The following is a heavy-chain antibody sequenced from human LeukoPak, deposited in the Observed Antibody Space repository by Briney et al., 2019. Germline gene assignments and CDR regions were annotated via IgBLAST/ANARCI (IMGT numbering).Heavy chain of an antibody. J-gene: IGHJ4*02. Sequence: GGSLRLSCAASGFSLDDYAMHWVRQAPGKGLEWVSGTSWNSGSIGYADSVKGRFTISKDNVKNSLYLHMNTLRAEDTAFYYCAKGYSSSWSLPFDYWGQGTLVTVSS. CDR3: AKGYSSSWSLPFDY. D-gene: IGHD6-13*01. V-gene: IGHV3-9*01. CDR2: TSWNSGSI. CDR1: GFSLDDYA.